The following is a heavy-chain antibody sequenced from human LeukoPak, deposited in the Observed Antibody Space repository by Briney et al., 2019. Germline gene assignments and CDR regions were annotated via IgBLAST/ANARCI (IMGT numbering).Heavy chain of an antibody. CDR3: TRDWGLVGATSPSGY. CDR1: GYAFTRYG. CDR2: VSTYDRNT. Sequence: ASVMVSCKTSGYAFTRYGISWVRQAPGQGLEWMGWVSTYDRNTKYAQSLKGRVTLITDTSTSTVYMELRSLRSDDTAVYYCTRDWGLVGATSPSGYWGQGTLVTVSS. J-gene: IGHJ4*02. V-gene: IGHV1-18*01. D-gene: IGHD1-26*01.